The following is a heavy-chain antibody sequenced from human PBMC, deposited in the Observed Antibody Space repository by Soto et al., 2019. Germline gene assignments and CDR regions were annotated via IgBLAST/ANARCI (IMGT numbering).Heavy chain of an antibody. CDR1: GYSISSGYY. V-gene: IGHV4-38-2*01. CDR3: ARVLSEWELPNGNWFDP. D-gene: IGHD1-26*01. J-gene: IGHJ5*02. CDR2: IYHSGST. Sequence: SETLSLTCAVSGYSISSGYYWGWIRQPPGKGLEWIGSIYHSGSTYYNPSLKSRVTISVDTSKNQFSLKLSSVTAADTAVYYCARVLSEWELPNGNWFDPWGQGTLVTVSS.